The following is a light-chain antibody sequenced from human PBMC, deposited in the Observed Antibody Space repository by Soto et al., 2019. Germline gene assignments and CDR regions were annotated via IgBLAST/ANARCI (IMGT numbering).Light chain of an antibody. CDR3: QQRSEWPRT. V-gene: IGKV3-11*01. CDR1: QSISSS. J-gene: IGKJ1*01. Sequence: EIVLTQTPATRSLSPGERATLSCRASQSISSSLAWYQQKPGQAPRLLIYDASTRATGFPARFSGSGSGTDFTLTIGSLEPADFAVYYCQQRSEWPRTFGQGTKVEIK. CDR2: DAS.